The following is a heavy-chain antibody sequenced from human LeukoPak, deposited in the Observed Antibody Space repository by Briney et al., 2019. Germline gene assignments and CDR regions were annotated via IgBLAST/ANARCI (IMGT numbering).Heavy chain of an antibody. D-gene: IGHD3-10*01. V-gene: IGHV1-2*02. CDR3: AREVKGYGSGSYDY. J-gene: IGHJ4*02. CDR2: INPNSGGT. Sequence: GASVKVSCKASGYTFTGYYMHWVRQAPGQGLEWMGWINPNSGGTNYAQKFQGRVTMTRDTSISTAYMELSRLRSDDTAVYYCAREVKGYGSGSYDYWGQGTLVTVSS. CDR1: GYTFTGYY.